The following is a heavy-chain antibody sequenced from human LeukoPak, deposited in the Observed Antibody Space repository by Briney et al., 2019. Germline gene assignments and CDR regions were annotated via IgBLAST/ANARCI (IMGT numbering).Heavy chain of an antibody. V-gene: IGHV3-48*01. CDR2: ISISSSTI. D-gene: IGHD3-9*01. CDR1: GFTLKSYS. J-gene: IGHJ4*02. CDR3: ARCLRYFDWLFSVDS. Sequence: GGSLRLSCAASGFTLKSYSMNWFRQAPGKGLEWVSYISISSSTIYYTDSVKGRFTISRDNAENSLYLQMNSLRVEDTAVYYCARCLRYFDWLFSVDSWGQGTLVTVSS.